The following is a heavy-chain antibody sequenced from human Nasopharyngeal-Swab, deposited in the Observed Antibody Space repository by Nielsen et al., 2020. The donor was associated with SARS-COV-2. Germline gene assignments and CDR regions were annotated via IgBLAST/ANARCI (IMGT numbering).Heavy chain of an antibody. CDR2: VGTAGDT. Sequence: GESLKISCAPSGFTFNDYDIYWVRQTAGAGLEWASSVGTAGDTHYQDSVQGRFTISRENAKNSVFLQMDSLRVGDTGIYFCARVLSRTSPYGMDVWGRGTQVTVSS. V-gene: IGHV3-13*01. CDR1: GFTFNDYD. CDR3: ARVLSRTSPYGMDV. D-gene: IGHD2-2*01. J-gene: IGHJ6*01.